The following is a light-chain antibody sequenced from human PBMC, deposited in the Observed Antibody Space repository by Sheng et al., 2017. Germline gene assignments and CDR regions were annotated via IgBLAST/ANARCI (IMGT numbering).Light chain of an antibody. V-gene: IGLV1-40*01. CDR1: SSNIGAGYD. Sequence: QSVLTQPPSVSGAPGQRVTISCTGSSSNIGAGYDVHWYQQFPGIVPKLLIYGNSNRPSGVPDRFSGSKSGASASLAITGLQAEDEADYYCQSYDNILSGWVFGGGTKLTVL. CDR3: QSYDNILSGWV. J-gene: IGLJ3*02. CDR2: GNS.